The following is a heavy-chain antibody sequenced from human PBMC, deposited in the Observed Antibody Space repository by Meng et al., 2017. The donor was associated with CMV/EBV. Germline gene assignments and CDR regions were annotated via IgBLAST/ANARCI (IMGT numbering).Heavy chain of an antibody. J-gene: IGHJ4*02. Sequence: GESLKISCAASGFTFSSYSMSWVRQAPGKGLEWVSNISGGGGTTYYTDSLRSRFTVSRDNSKDTLYLQMNSLRAEDTAVYYCARRHIVGATTATLYYFDYWGQGTLVTVSS. V-gene: IGHV3-23*01. CDR2: ISGGGGTT. CDR3: ARRHIVGATTATLYYFDY. D-gene: IGHD1-26*01. CDR1: GFTFSSYS.